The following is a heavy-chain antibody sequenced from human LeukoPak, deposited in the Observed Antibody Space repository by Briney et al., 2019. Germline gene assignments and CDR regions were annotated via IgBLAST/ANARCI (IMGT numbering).Heavy chain of an antibody. CDR3: ARGPPRITIFGVVTRHYFDY. J-gene: IGHJ4*02. CDR1: GGSFSGYY. Sequence: PSETLSLTCAVYGGSFSGYYWSWIRQPPGRGLEWIGEINHSGSTNYNPSLKSRVTISVDTSKNQFSLKLSSVTAADTAVYYCARGPPRITIFGVVTRHYFDYWGQGTLVTVSS. D-gene: IGHD3-3*01. V-gene: IGHV4-34*01. CDR2: INHSGST.